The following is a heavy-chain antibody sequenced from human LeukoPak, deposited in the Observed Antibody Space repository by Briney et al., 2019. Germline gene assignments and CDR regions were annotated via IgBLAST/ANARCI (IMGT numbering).Heavy chain of an antibody. Sequence: GGSLRLSCAASGFSFSSYSMNWVRQAPGKGLEWVSSISNSNSFIYYADSVKGRFTISRDNTENSLYLQMNSLRAEDTAVYYCARDGEYSYGSDYWGQGTLVTVSS. V-gene: IGHV3-21*01. CDR1: GFSFSSYS. CDR2: ISNSNSFI. D-gene: IGHD5-18*01. CDR3: ARDGEYSYGSDY. J-gene: IGHJ4*02.